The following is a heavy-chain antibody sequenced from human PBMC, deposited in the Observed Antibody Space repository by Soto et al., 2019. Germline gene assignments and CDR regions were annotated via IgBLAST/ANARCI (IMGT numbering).Heavy chain of an antibody. Sequence: GASVKVSCKASGYTFTVYYIHGVREAPGQGLEWMGWINPQTGGTSYAQKFQGRVTLSRDTSINTAYLELSRLRFDDAAVYFCARERYQVISDGMDVWGQGTTVTVSS. CDR3: ARERYQVISDGMDV. V-gene: IGHV1-2*02. J-gene: IGHJ6*02. D-gene: IGHD2-2*01. CDR2: INPQTGGT. CDR1: GYTFTVYY.